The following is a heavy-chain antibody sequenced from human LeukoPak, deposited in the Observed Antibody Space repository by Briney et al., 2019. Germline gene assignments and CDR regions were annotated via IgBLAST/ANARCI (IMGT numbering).Heavy chain of an antibody. J-gene: IGHJ5*02. CDR2: ISTDGSST. Sequence: PGGSLRLSCAASGFTFSSYEMNWVRQGPGKGLVWVSRISTDGSSTDYADSVKGRFTISRENAKNTLYLQMNSLRAEDTAVYYCARTRTSPIAGGFDTWGQGSLVTVSS. CDR3: ARTRTSPIAGGFDT. V-gene: IGHV3-74*01. CDR1: GFTFSSYE. D-gene: IGHD3-16*01.